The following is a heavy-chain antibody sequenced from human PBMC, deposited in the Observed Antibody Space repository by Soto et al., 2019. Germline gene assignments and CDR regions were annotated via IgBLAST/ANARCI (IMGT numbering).Heavy chain of an antibody. D-gene: IGHD3-22*01. CDR2: ISHDGTNK. Sequence: PWGSLRLSCEVSGFTFSAYVTHWVRQAQGKGLEWVAAISHDGTNKNYGDSVKGRFTISRDNSKKTLYLQMNSLRPEDTALYYCAKDEYYYSRSGYYIFDSWGQGTLVTVSS. CDR3: AKDEYYYSRSGYYIFDS. J-gene: IGHJ4*02. CDR1: GFTFSAYV. V-gene: IGHV3-30*18.